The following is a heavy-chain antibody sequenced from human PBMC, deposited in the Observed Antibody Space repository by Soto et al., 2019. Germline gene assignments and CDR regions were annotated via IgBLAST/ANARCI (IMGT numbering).Heavy chain of an antibody. CDR2: ISCCGGSA. V-gene: IGHV3-23*01. D-gene: IGHD6-19*01. CDR1: GFNLKKFA. Sequence: EVQLLESGGGVVQPGGSLRLSSVASGFNLKKFAMAWVRQAAGEGLEWVSGISCCGGSASYADSVKGRFSIARDASKNIVSLQLNSLRVEDTAQYYCAKADGQQWLIPHLDNWGQGTLVTVS. J-gene: IGHJ4*02. CDR3: AKADGQQWLIPHLDN.